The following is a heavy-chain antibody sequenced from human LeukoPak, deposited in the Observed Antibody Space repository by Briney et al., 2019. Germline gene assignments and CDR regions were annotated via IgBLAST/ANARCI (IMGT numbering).Heavy chain of an antibody. CDR1: GGSISSSNW. Sequence: SGTLSLTCAVSGGSISSSNWWSWVRQPPGKGLEWIGEIYHSGSTNYNPSLKSRVTISVDKSKNQFSLKLSSVTAADTAVYYCARLYSSIPPYYYYYYMDVWGKGTTVTVSS. CDR3: ARLYSSIPPYYYYYYMDV. CDR2: IYHSGST. V-gene: IGHV4-4*02. D-gene: IGHD4-11*01. J-gene: IGHJ6*03.